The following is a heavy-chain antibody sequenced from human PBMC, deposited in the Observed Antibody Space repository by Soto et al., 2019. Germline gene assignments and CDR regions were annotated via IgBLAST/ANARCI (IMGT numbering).Heavy chain of an antibody. D-gene: IGHD3-22*01. J-gene: IGHJ5*02. CDR3: ARTPYYYDSSGYYGWFDP. CDR1: GFSLSTSGMC. CDR2: IDWDDDK. V-gene: IGHV2-70*01. Sequence: SGPTLVNPTQTLTLTCTFSGFSLSTSGMCVSWIRQPPGKALEWLALIDWDDDKYYSTSLKTRLTISKDTSKNQVVLTMTNMDPVDTATYYCARTPYYYDSSGYYGWFDPWGQGTLVTISS.